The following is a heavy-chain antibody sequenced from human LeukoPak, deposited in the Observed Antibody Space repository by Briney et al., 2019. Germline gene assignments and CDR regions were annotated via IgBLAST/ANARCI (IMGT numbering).Heavy chain of an antibody. V-gene: IGHV4-39*01. CDR3: ARSSSGGSQLGNY. CDR1: GGSISSSSYY. D-gene: IGHD2-15*01. Sequence: SETLSLTCTVSGGSISSSSYYWGWIRQPPGKGLEWIGSIYYSGSTYYNPSLKSRVTISVDTSKNQFSLKLSSATAADTAVYYCARSSSGGSQLGNYWGQGTLVTVSS. J-gene: IGHJ4*02. CDR2: IYYSGST.